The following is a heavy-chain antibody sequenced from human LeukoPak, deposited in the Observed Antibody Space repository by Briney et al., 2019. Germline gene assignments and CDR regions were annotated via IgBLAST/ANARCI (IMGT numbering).Heavy chain of an antibody. CDR3: ATETTGIAVAGVDY. V-gene: IGHV4-38-2*02. D-gene: IGHD6-19*01. CDR2: IYHSGST. J-gene: IGHJ4*02. Sequence: SETLSLTCTVSGYSISSAYYWGWIRQPPGKGLEWIGSIYHSGSTYYNPSLKSRVTISVDTSKNQFSLKLSSVTAADTAVYYCATETTGIAVAGVDYWGQGTLVTVSS. CDR1: GYSISSAYY.